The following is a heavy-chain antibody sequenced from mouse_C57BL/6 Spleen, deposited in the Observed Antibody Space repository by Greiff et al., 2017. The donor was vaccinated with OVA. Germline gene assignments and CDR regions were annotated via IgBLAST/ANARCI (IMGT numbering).Heavy chain of an antibody. D-gene: IGHD1-1*01. CDR3: ARRPIGSSYFDY. CDR1: GYTFTSYW. Sequence: QVQLQQPGAELVKPGASVKLSCKASGYTFTSYWMQWVKQRPGQGLEWIGEIDPSDSYTNYNQKFKGKATLTVDTSSSTAYMQLSSLTSEDSAVYYCARRPIGSSYFDYWGQGTTLTVSS. CDR2: IDPSDSYT. V-gene: IGHV1-50*01. J-gene: IGHJ2*01.